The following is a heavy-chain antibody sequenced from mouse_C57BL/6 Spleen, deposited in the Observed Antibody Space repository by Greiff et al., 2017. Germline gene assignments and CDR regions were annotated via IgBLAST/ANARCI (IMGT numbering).Heavy chain of an antibody. V-gene: IGHV1-15*01. Sequence: QVQLQQSGAELVRPGASVTLSCKASGYTFTDYEMHWVKQTPVHGLEWIGAIDPETGGTAYNQKFKGKAILTADKSSSTAYMELRSLTSEDSAVYYCTRWGTTERDYFDCWGQGTTLTVSS. CDR3: TRWGTTERDYFDC. J-gene: IGHJ2*01. D-gene: IGHD1-1*01. CDR1: GYTFTDYE. CDR2: IDPETGGT.